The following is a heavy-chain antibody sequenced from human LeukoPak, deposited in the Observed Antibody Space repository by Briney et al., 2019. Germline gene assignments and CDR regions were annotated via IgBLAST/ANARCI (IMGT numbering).Heavy chain of an antibody. CDR2: ISGSGGST. CDR3: AKARAIVVVVAATHAFDY. Sequence: GGSLRLSCAASGFTFSSYAMSWVRQAPGKGLEWVSAISGSGGSTYYADSVKGRFTISRDNSKNPLYLQMNSLRAEDTAVYYCAKARAIVVVVAATHAFDYWGQGTLVTVSS. V-gene: IGHV3-23*01. J-gene: IGHJ4*02. D-gene: IGHD2-15*01. CDR1: GFTFSSYA.